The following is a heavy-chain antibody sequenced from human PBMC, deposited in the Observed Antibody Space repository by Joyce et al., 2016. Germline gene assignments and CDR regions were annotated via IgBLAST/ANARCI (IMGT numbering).Heavy chain of an antibody. Sequence: EVQLVESGGGLVQPGGSLRLSCAASGFGVSDYYMDWVRQAPGKGLEWRGRIRRKAKSDTTEYVSSIKVRFSISRDDSKNSLFLQMDSLKTDDTAVYYCARDNIGSYDYWGQGTLVIVSS. CDR2: IRRKAKSDTT. D-gene: IGHD1-26*01. V-gene: IGHV3-72*01. CDR1: GFGVSDYY. J-gene: IGHJ4*02. CDR3: ARDNIGSYDY.